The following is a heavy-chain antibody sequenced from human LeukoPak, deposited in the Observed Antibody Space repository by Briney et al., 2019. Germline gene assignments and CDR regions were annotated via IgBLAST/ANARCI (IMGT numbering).Heavy chain of an antibody. CDR3: ARVRSYDTSGYYYFDY. CDR1: GFTFSTYA. CDR2: ISSNGGST. J-gene: IGHJ4*02. Sequence: GGSLRHSCAASGFTFSTYAMHWVRQAPGKGLEYVSAISSNGGSTYYANSVKGRFTISRDNSKNTLYLQLGSLRAEDMAVYYCARVRSYDTSGYYYFDYWGQGTLVTVSS. V-gene: IGHV3-64*01. D-gene: IGHD3-22*01.